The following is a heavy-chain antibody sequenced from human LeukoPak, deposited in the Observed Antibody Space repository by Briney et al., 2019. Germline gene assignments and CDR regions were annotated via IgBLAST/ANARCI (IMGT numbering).Heavy chain of an antibody. CDR2: IYPNSGGT. CDR1: GYTFTGYY. CDR3: ARAEPRNYGMDV. Sequence: ASVKVSCKASGYTFTGYYMHWVRQAPGQGLEWMGWIYPNSGGTNYAQKFQGWVTMTRDTSISTAYMELSRLRSDDTAVYYCARAEPRNYGMDVWGQGTTVTVSS. V-gene: IGHV1-2*04. J-gene: IGHJ6*02.